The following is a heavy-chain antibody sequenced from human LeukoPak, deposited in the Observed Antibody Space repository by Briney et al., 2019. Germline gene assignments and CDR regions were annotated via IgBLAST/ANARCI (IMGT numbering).Heavy chain of an antibody. CDR2: ISGITSTI. V-gene: IGHV3-48*01. Sequence: PGGSLRLSCAASGFTFSSYNMNWVRQAPGKGLEWVSYISGITSTIYYTDSVKGRFTISRDNAKNSLYLQMNSLRAEDTAVYYCARDIAARPFAPDYWGQGTLVTVSS. CDR3: ARDIAARPFAPDY. CDR1: GFTFSSYN. J-gene: IGHJ4*02. D-gene: IGHD6-6*01.